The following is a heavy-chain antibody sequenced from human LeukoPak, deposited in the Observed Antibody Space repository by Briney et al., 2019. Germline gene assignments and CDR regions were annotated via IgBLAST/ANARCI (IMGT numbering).Heavy chain of an antibody. D-gene: IGHD4-11*01. CDR3: ARASVTYYYYYYMDV. CDR2: IYYSGST. Sequence: SETLSLTCTVSGYSISSGYYWGWIRQPPGKGLEWIGSIYYSGSTYYNPSLKSRVTISVDTSKNQSSLKLSSVTAADTAVYYCARASVTYYYYYYMDVWGKGTTVTVSS. V-gene: IGHV4-38-2*02. CDR1: GYSISSGYY. J-gene: IGHJ6*03.